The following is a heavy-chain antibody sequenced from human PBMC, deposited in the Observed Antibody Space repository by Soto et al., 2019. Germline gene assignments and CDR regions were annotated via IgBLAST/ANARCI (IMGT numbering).Heavy chain of an antibody. V-gene: IGHV3-30*18. CDR2: ISYDGSNK. CDR3: AKDPTSIAAAAYGMDV. CDR1: GFTFSSYG. D-gene: IGHD6-13*01. Sequence: QVPLVESGGGVVQPGRSLRLSCAASGFTFSSYGMHWVRQAPGKGLEWVAVISYDGSNKYYADSVKGRFTISRDNSKNTLYLQMNSLRAEDTAVYYCAKDPTSIAAAAYGMDVWGQGTTVTVSS. J-gene: IGHJ6*02.